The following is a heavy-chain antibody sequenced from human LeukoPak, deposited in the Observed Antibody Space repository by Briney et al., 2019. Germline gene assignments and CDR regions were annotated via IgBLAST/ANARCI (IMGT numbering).Heavy chain of an antibody. CDR1: GFTFSTYD. CDR2: ISRGSSSI. CDR3: ARRTEVWKSYGSYYYYMDV. D-gene: IGHD1-26*01. Sequence: GGSLRLSCAGSGFTFSTYDMNWVRQAPGEGVEWVSYISRGSSSIDYADSVKGGFTVSRDNAKNSLYLQMNSLRVEDTAVYYCARRTEVWKSYGSYYYYMDVWGKGTTVTVSS. V-gene: IGHV3-48*01. J-gene: IGHJ6*03.